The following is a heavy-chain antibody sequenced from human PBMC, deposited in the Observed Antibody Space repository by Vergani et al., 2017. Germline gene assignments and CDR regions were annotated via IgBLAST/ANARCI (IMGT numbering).Heavy chain of an antibody. CDR3: ARVGDYGGNLIDY. CDR2: IYHSGST. D-gene: IGHD4-23*01. J-gene: IGHJ4*02. CDR1: GSSISSGYY. V-gene: IGHV4-38-2*01. Sequence: QVQLQESGPGLVKPSETLSLTCAVSGSSISSGYYWGWIRQPPGKGLEWIGSIYHSGSTYYNPSLKSRVTISVDTSKNQFSLKLSSVTAADTAVYYCARVGDYGGNLIDYWGQGTLVTVSS.